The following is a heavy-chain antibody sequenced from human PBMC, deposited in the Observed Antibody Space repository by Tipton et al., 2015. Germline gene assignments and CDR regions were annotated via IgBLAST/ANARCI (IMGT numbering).Heavy chain of an antibody. CDR3: ARIRGRYVMDS. V-gene: IGHV4-59*12. J-gene: IGHJ4*02. CDR1: GDSINRYY. CDR2: IYYTGTT. D-gene: IGHD3-16*01. Sequence: TLSLTCSVSGDSINRYYWSWIRQPPGKGLECIGYIYYTGTTNYNPSLKSRVAISVDTSKNQFFLNLSSVTAADTAVYYCARIRGRYVMDSWGQGTLVTVSS.